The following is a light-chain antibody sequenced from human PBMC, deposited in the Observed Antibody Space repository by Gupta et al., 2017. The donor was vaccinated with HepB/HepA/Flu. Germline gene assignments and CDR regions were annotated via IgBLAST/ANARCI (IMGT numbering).Light chain of an antibody. J-gene: IGKJ5*01. V-gene: IGKV3-20*01. Sequence: IVLTQSPGNLSLFPGERATLFCRASQTIRSAYLALYQQKPGQAPRLLISSASIRATGIPDRFTGSGSGTAFTPPISRLEHADFAVDYCQQYCASPRLTFGQGTRLEIK. CDR2: SAS. CDR3: QQYCASPRLT. CDR1: QTIRSAY.